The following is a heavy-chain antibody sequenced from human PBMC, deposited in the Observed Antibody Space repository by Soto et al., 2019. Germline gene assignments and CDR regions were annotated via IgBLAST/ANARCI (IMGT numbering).Heavy chain of an antibody. CDR2: ISYDGSNK. J-gene: IGHJ4*02. CDR1: GFTFSSYA. D-gene: IGHD6-19*01. CDR3: ATGIAVAGTTGPVDY. Sequence: GGSLRLSCAASGFTFSSYAMHWVRQAPGKGLEWVAVISYDGSNKYYADFVKGRFTISRDNSKNTLHLQMNSLRAEDTTVYYCATGIAVAGTTGPVDYWGQGTLVTV. V-gene: IGHV3-30*03.